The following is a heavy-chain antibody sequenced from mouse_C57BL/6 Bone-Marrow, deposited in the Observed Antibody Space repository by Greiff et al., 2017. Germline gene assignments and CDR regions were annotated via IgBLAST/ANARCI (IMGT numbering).Heavy chain of an antibody. J-gene: IGHJ1*03. V-gene: IGHV5-16*01. CDR1: GFTFSDYY. Sequence: EVTLEESEGGLVQPGSSMKLSCTASGFTFSDYYMAWVRQVPEKGLEWVANINYDGSSTYYLDSLKSRFIISRDNAKNILYLQMSSLKSEDTATYYCARDASTVVATGYFDVWGTGTTVTVSS. D-gene: IGHD1-1*01. CDR2: INYDGSST. CDR3: ARDASTVVATGYFDV.